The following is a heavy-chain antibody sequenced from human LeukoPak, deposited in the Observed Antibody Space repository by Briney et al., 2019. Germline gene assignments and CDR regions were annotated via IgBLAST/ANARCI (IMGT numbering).Heavy chain of an antibody. V-gene: IGHV4-34*01. Sequence: SETLSLTCAVYGGSFSGYYWSWIRQPPGKGLGWVGEINHRGSTNYNPSLKSRVTISVDTSKNQFSLKLSSVTAADTAVYYCARVDILRYFDWLLYPLGWFDPWGQGTLVTVSS. D-gene: IGHD3-9*01. CDR2: INHRGST. J-gene: IGHJ5*02. CDR3: ARVDILRYFDWLLYPLGWFDP. CDR1: GGSFSGYY.